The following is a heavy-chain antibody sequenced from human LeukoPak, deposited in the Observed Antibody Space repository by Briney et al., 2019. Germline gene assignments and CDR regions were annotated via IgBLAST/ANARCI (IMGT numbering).Heavy chain of an antibody. V-gene: IGHV4-38-2*02. CDR2: IYYSGNT. D-gene: IGHD5-12*01. Sequence: PSETLSLTCTVSGYSINSGHYWGWIRQPPGKRLEWIGSIYYSGNTYYNPPLKSRITISVDTSKNQFSLNLTSVTAADAAVYYCARDLGYSGFAWAPWGQGTLVRVPS. J-gene: IGHJ5*02. CDR3: ARDLGYSGFAWAP. CDR1: GYSINSGHY.